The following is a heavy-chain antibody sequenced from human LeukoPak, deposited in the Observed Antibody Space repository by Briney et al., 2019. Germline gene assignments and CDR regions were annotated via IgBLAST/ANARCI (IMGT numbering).Heavy chain of an antibody. D-gene: IGHD3-10*01. CDR3: ARGDGYYYGSAMGY. J-gene: IGHJ4*02. CDR1: GGSISSGSYY. V-gene: IGHV4-61*02. Sequence: NTSETLSLTCTVSGGSISSGSYYWSWIRQPAGKGLEWIGRIYTSGSTNYNPSLKSRVTISVDTSKNQSSLKLSSVTAADTAVYYCARGDGYYYGSAMGYWGQGTLVTVSS. CDR2: IYTSGST.